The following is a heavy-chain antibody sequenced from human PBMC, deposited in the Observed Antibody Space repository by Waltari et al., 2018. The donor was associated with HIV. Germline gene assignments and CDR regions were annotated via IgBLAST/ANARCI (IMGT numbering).Heavy chain of an antibody. CDR1: GFTFSTYA. V-gene: IGHV3-23*01. D-gene: IGHD3-3*01. CDR2: ISGSGGST. CDR3: AKDFLESYYYGMDV. J-gene: IGHJ6*02. Sequence: EVQLLESGGGLVQPGGSLRLSCAASGFTFSTYAMSWVRQAPGKGLEWVSTISGSGGSTYYADSVKGRFTISRDNSKNTLYLQMNSLRAEDTAVYYCAKDFLESYYYGMDVWGQGTTVTVSS.